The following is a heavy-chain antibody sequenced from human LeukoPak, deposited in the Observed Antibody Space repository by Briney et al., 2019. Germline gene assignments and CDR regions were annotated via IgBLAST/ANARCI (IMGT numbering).Heavy chain of an antibody. CDR3: ADYDSSGYYVDY. V-gene: IGHV4-39*01. D-gene: IGHD3-22*01. CDR1: GVSISSNNYY. Sequence: PSETLSLACTVSGVSISSNNYYWGWLRQPPGKGLEWIGTIYYSGTTYYNASLKSRFTRSVDTSKNQFSLKLRYVTAADTAVYYCADYDSSGYYVDYWGEGTLVTVSS. J-gene: IGHJ4*02. CDR2: IYYSGTT.